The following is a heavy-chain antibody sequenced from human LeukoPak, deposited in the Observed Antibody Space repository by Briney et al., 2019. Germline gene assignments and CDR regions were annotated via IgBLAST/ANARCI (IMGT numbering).Heavy chain of an antibody. J-gene: IGHJ4*02. Sequence: SETLSLTCTVSGGSISSYYWSWIRQPPGKGLEWIGRIYTSGSTNYNPSLKSRVTISVDTSKNQFSLKLSSVTAADTAVYYCARVGVGATTQERRTYYFDYWGQGTLVTVSS. CDR3: ARVGVGATTQERRTYYFDY. V-gene: IGHV4-4*08. CDR2: IYTSGST. D-gene: IGHD1-26*01. CDR1: GGSISSYY.